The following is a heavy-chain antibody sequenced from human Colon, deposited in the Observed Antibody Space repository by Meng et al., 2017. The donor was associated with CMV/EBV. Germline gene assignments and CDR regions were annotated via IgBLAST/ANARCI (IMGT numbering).Heavy chain of an antibody. D-gene: IGHD4-11*01. V-gene: IGHV3-23*01. J-gene: IGHJ4*02. Sequence: FAASGVSITGIAGDWVRQAPGKGLEWVSVISASGYYIFYAESVKGRFTIGRDISKNTVYLQANSLRAEDTAVYFCARAPTVRYYFDHWGQGSLVTVSS. CDR3: ARAPTVRYYFDH. CDR1: GVSITGIA. CDR2: ISASGYYI.